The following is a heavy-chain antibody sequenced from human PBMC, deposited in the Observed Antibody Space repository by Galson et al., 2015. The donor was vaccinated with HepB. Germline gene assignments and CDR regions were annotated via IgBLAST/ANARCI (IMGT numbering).Heavy chain of an antibody. V-gene: IGHV1-18*04. Sequence: SVKVSCKASGYTFTTNGISWVRQAPGQGLAGMGWISANSGNTKYAQNLQGRVTLTRDTSPSTAYLELRSLISDDTAAYYCARDRDYRFDYWGQGTLVTVSS. D-gene: IGHD4/OR15-4a*01. CDR1: GYTFTTNG. CDR3: ARDRDYRFDY. CDR2: ISANSGNT. J-gene: IGHJ4*02.